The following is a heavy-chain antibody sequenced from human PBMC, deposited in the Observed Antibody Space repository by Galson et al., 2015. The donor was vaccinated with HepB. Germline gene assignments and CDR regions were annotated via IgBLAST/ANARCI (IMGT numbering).Heavy chain of an antibody. Sequence: SLRLSCAASGFTFSSYGMHWVRQAPGKGLEWVAVISYDGSNKYYADSVKGRFTISRDNSKNTLYLQMNSLRAEDTAVYYCAKLVTWGYYFDYWGQGTLVTVSS. J-gene: IGHJ4*02. CDR2: ISYDGSNK. CDR1: GFTFSSYG. D-gene: IGHD7-27*01. V-gene: IGHV3-30*18. CDR3: AKLVTWGYYFDY.